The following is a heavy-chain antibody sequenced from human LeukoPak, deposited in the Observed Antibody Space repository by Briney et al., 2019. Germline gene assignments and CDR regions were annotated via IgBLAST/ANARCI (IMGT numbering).Heavy chain of an antibody. CDR3: AKVIGNLLSLYYSGVDV. V-gene: IGHV3-23*01. CDR2: ISHSGTTT. J-gene: IGHJ6*02. Sequence: PGGSLPLSCAASGFTFSSYALTWVRQAPGKGLEWVSSISHSGTTTYYADSVKGRFTISRDNSKNTLFLQMNSLRAEDTAVYYCAKVIGNLLSLYYSGVDVWGQGTTVTVSS. CDR1: GFTFSSYA. D-gene: IGHD3-10*01.